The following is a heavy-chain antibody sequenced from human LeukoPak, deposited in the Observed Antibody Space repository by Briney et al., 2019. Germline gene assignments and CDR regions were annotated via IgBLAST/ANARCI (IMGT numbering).Heavy chain of an antibody. CDR2: ISSSSSTI. Sequence: GGSPRLSCAASGFTFSSYSMNWVRQAPGKGLEWVSYISSSSSTIYYADSVKGRFTISRDNAKNSLYLQMNSLRAEDTAVYYCARSFVLSAVDYWGQGTLVTVSS. V-gene: IGHV3-48*01. D-gene: IGHD3-16*02. J-gene: IGHJ4*02. CDR1: GFTFSSYS. CDR3: ARSFVLSAVDY.